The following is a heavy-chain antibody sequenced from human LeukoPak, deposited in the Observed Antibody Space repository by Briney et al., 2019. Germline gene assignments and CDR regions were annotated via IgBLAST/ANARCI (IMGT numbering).Heavy chain of an antibody. Sequence: SETLSLTCTVSGDSISSSSYYWTWIRQPPGKGLEWIGYIYYSGSTNYNPSLKSRVTISLDTSKNQFSLKLSSVTAADTAVYYCARSELLWFGGVNSGFDYWGQGTLVTVSS. V-gene: IGHV4-61*01. CDR3: ARSELLWFGGVNSGFDY. J-gene: IGHJ4*02. CDR2: IYYSGST. D-gene: IGHD3-10*01. CDR1: GDSISSSSYY.